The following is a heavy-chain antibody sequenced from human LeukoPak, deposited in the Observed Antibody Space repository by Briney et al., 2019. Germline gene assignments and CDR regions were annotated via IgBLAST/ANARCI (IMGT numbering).Heavy chain of an antibody. Sequence: GGSLRLSCAASGFTFSSYSMNWVRQAPGKGLEWVSSISSSSSYIYYADSVKGRFTISRDNAKNSLYLQMNSLRAEDTAVYYCARVGDTWIHPLDYWGQGTLVTVSS. CDR3: ARVGDTWIHPLDY. V-gene: IGHV3-21*01. CDR1: GFTFSSYS. J-gene: IGHJ4*02. D-gene: IGHD5-18*01. CDR2: ISSSSSYI.